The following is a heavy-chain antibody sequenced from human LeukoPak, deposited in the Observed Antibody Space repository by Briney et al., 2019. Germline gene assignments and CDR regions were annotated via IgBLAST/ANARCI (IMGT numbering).Heavy chain of an antibody. V-gene: IGHV3-30-3*01. Sequence: PGGSLRLSCTASRFPFSGNAMHWVRQAPGKGLEWVGVIFYDGNTVHYADSVKGRFTISRDNSKNTLYLEMNSLRVEDTAVYYCSCDGAYGSGSSPHYYYYMDVWGKGTTVTVSS. CDR3: SCDGAYGSGSSPHYYYYMDV. CDR2: IFYDGNTV. D-gene: IGHD3-10*01. CDR1: RFPFSGNA. J-gene: IGHJ6*03.